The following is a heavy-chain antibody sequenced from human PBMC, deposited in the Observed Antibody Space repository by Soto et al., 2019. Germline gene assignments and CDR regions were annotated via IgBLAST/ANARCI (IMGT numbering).Heavy chain of an antibody. CDR1: GGTFSSYT. D-gene: IGHD1-26*01. J-gene: IGHJ6*02. Sequence: QVQLVQSGAEVKKPGSSVKVSCKASGGTFSSYTFSWVRQAPGQGLEWMGRIIPILGIVNYAQKFQGRVMXTADKSTRTAYMELSSLRSEDTAVYYCAIGSYGNYYYAMDVWGQGTTVTVSS. CDR2: IIPILGIV. V-gene: IGHV1-69*02. CDR3: AIGSYGNYYYAMDV.